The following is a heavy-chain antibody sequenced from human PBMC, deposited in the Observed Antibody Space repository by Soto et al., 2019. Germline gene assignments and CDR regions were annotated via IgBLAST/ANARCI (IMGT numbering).Heavy chain of an antibody. CDR3: ARVNGDGWGIFDS. CDR1: GFTFAGYG. Sequence: QVHLVESGGGVVQPGKSLRLSCAASGFTFAGYGMHWVRQAPGKGLEWVAVIWNDGNKKYYADSVKGRFTISSDNSQNPIYLQMDSLRVEDPAVYSCARVNGDGWGIFDSWGPGTLVTASS. J-gene: IGHJ4*02. V-gene: IGHV3-33*01. D-gene: IGHD6-19*01. CDR2: IWNDGNKK.